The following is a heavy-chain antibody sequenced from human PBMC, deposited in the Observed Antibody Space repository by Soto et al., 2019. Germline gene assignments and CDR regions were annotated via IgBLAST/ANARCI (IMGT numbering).Heavy chain of an antibody. V-gene: IGHV3-74*01. CDR3: TTCFES. J-gene: IGHJ4*02. CDR1: GFTFTNYW. CDR2: MDGVGAGT. Sequence: EVQLVQSGGGSVQPGGSLRLSCAASGFTFTNYWMHWVRQVPGKGLVWVSRMDGVGAGTSYSDSVRGRFTISRDNAENMLYLQMNSLRAEDTAVYYCTTCFESWGQGTLVTVSS.